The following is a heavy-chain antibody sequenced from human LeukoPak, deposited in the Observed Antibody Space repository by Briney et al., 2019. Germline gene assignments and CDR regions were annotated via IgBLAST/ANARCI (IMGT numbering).Heavy chain of an antibody. V-gene: IGHV3-66*01. CDR1: GFIVSDHY. Sequence: GGSLRLSCAASGFIVSDHYMTWVRQAPGKGLEWVSITYTGGSTYSADSVKDRFTVSRDISKNTVFLQMNSLRVEDTAIYYCARDSGGDDYFDFWGQGTLVTVSS. CDR3: ARDSGGDDYFDF. CDR2: TYTGGST. J-gene: IGHJ4*02. D-gene: IGHD2-21*01.